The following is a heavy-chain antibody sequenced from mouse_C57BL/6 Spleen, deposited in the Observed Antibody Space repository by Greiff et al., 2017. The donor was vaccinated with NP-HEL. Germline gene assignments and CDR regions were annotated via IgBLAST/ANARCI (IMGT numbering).Heavy chain of an antibody. Sequence: EVKLQQSGPGLVKPSQSLSLTCSVTGYSITSGYYWNWIRQFPGNKLEWMGYISYDGSNNYNPSLKNRISITRDTSKNQFFLKLNSVTTEDTATYYCARGGGYPYFDYWGQGTTLTVSS. V-gene: IGHV3-6*01. CDR2: ISYDGSN. D-gene: IGHD2-14*01. CDR3: ARGGGYPYFDY. CDR1: GYSITSGYY. J-gene: IGHJ2*01.